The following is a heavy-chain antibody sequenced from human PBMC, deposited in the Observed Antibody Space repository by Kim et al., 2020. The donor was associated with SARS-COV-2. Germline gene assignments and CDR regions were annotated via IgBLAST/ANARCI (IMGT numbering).Heavy chain of an antibody. Sequence: GGSLRLSCAASGFSFSSYAMSWVRQAPGKGLEWVSAISSSDVTTYYADSVKGRFTMSRDNSKNTLYLQMNSLRAEDTAVYYCAKRGSGSYSAHAFDIWGQGTMVTVSS. J-gene: IGHJ3*02. D-gene: IGHD1-26*01. CDR2: ISSSDVTT. CDR1: GFSFSSYA. V-gene: IGHV3-23*01. CDR3: AKRGSGSYSAHAFDI.